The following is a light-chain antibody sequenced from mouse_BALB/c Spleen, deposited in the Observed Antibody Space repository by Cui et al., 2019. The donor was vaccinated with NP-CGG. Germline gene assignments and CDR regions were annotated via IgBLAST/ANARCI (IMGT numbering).Light chain of an antibody. CDR2: GTN. V-gene: IGLV1*01. CDR1: TGAVTTNNF. Sequence: VLSQESLLTTSPGETVTLTCRSSTGAVTTNNFANWVQEKPDHLFTGLIGGTNNRAPGVPARFSGSLIGDKAALTITGAQTEDEAIYFCALWYSNHWVFGGGTKLTVL. J-gene: IGLJ1*01. CDR3: ALWYSNHWV.